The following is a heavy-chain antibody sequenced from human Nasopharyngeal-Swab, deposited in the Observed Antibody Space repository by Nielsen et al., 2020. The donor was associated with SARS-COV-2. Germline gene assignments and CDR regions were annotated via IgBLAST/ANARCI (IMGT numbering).Heavy chain of an antibody. V-gene: IGHV1-2*06. Sequence: ASVKVSCKASGYTFTGYYMHWVRQAPGQGLEWMGRINPNSGGTNYAQKFQGRVTMTRDTSIGTAYMELSRLRSDDTAVYYCARETQDYYYYYYGMDVWGQGTTVTVSS. J-gene: IGHJ6*02. CDR3: ARETQDYYYYYYGMDV. CDR2: INPNSGGT. CDR1: GYTFTGYY.